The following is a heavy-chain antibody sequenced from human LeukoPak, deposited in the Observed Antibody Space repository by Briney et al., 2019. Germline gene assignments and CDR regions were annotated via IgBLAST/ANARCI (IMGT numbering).Heavy chain of an antibody. V-gene: IGHV3-48*01. J-gene: IGHJ6*03. CDR2: ISSSSSTI. Sequence: GGSLRLSCAASGFTFSSYSMNWVRQAPGKGLEWVSYISSSSSTIYYADSVKGRFTISRDNSKNTVSLQMNSLRAEDTAVYYCAKPRMKGNYYYYYMDVWGKGTTVTVSS. CDR3: AKPRMKGNYYYYYMDV. CDR1: GFTFSSYS. D-gene: IGHD2-8*01.